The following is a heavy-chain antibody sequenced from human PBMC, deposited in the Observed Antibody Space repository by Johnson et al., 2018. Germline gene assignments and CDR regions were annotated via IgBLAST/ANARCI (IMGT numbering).Heavy chain of an antibody. CDR2: IWYDGSKK. CDR1: GFTFSSYG. J-gene: IGHJ6*03. V-gene: IGHV3-33*01. Sequence: QVQLVQSGGGVVQPGRSLRLSCAASGFTFSSYGMHWVRQAPGKGLEWVAVIWYDGSKKYYEDSVKGRFTISRDNSKNTMYLQMNSLKTEDTTVYYCKTGTQRGDLAYYYYYYYMDVWGKGTTVTVSS. CDR3: KTGTQRGDLAYYYYYYYMDV. D-gene: IGHD7-27*01.